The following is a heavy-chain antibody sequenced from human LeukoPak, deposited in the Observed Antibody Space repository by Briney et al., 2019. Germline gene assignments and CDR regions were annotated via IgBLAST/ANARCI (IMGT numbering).Heavy chain of an antibody. CDR1: GFTTSGYA. D-gene: IGHD3-9*01. CDR2: IYSGGST. J-gene: IGHJ4*02. V-gene: IGHV3-66*01. Sequence: GGSLRLSCAASGFTTSGYAMSWVRQAPGKGLEWVSVIYSGGSTYYADSVKGRFTISRDNSKNTLYLQMNSLRVEDTAVYYCALGLVTDYWGQGTLVTVSS. CDR3: ALGLVTDY.